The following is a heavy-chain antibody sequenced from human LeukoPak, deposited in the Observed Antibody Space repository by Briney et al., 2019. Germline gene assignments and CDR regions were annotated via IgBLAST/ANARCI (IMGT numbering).Heavy chain of an antibody. Sequence: SETLSLTCTVSGYSISSGYYWGWILQPPGKGLEWIGSIYHSGSTYYNPSLKSRVTISADTSKNQFSLKLSSVTAADTAVYYCARVAVAGTNDYWGQGTLVTVSS. CDR3: ARVAVAGTNDY. V-gene: IGHV4-38-2*02. D-gene: IGHD6-19*01. CDR1: GYSISSGYY. CDR2: IYHSGST. J-gene: IGHJ4*02.